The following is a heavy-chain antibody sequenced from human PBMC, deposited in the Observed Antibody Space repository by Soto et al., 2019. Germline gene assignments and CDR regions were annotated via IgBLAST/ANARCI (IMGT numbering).Heavy chain of an antibody. CDR2: INGGAAYV. J-gene: IGHJ4*02. Sequence: EVQLEESGGGLVKPGGSLRLSCAASGFPISSSIMNWVRQAPGKGLEWVSSINGGAAYVNYADSVKGRVTISRDNAQKSLYLQMNSLRAEDTAVYYCAKQSSTAWYGDYWGQGTLVTVSS. CDR3: AKQSSTAWYGDY. CDR1: GFPISSSI. D-gene: IGHD6-13*01. V-gene: IGHV3-21*01.